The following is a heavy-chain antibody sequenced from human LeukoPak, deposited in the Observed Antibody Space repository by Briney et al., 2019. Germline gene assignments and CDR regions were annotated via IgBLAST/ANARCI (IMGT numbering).Heavy chain of an antibody. CDR2: IYYSGST. D-gene: IGHD3-3*01. J-gene: IGHJ4*02. CDR1: GGSISSYY. V-gene: IGHV4-59*12. Sequence: SETLSLTCTVSGGSISSYYWSWIRQPPGKGLEWIGYIYYSGSTNYNPSLKSRVTISVDTSKNQFSLKLSSVTAADTAVYYCARDYNDFWSGAVYYFDYWGQGTLVTVSS. CDR3: ARDYNDFWSGAVYYFDY.